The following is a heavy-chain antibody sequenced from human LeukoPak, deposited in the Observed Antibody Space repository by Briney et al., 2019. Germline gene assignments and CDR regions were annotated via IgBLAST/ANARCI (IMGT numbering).Heavy chain of an antibody. CDR1: GGSISSGSYY. V-gene: IGHV4-61*02. CDR3: AREAVGRFGELYMDV. D-gene: IGHD3-10*01. Sequence: PSQTLSLTCTVSGGSISSGSYYWSWIRQPAGKGLEWIGRIYTSGSTNYNPSLKSRVTISVDTSKNQFSLKLSSVTAADTAVYYCAREAVGRFGELYMDVWGKGTTVTISS. J-gene: IGHJ6*03. CDR2: IYTSGST.